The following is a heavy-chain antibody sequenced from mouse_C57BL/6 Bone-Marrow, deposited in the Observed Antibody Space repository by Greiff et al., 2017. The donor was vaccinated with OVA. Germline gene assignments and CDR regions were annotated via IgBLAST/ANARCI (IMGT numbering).Heavy chain of an antibody. Sequence: VQLQQSGAELVRPGPSVKVSCKASGYAFTNYLIEWVKQRPGQGLEWIGVINPGSGGTNYNEKFKGKATLTADKSSSTAYMQLSSLTSEDSAVYFCARFFYGHYYAMDYWGQGTAVTVSS. J-gene: IGHJ4*01. CDR3: ARFFYGHYYAMDY. CDR2: INPGSGGT. D-gene: IGHD2-1*01. CDR1: GYAFTNYL. V-gene: IGHV1-54*01.